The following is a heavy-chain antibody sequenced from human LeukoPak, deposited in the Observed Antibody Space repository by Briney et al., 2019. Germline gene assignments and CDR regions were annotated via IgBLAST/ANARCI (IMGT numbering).Heavy chain of an antibody. Sequence: ASVKVSCKASGGTFISYAISWVRQAPGQGLERMGGIIPIFGTANYAQKFQGRVTITADKPTSTAYMELSSLRSEDTAVYYCARLGDSSGNHPYYYYYMDVWGKGTTVTVSS. CDR2: IIPIFGTA. V-gene: IGHV1-69*06. J-gene: IGHJ6*03. CDR3: ARLGDSSGNHPYYYYYMDV. CDR1: GGTFISYA. D-gene: IGHD3-22*01.